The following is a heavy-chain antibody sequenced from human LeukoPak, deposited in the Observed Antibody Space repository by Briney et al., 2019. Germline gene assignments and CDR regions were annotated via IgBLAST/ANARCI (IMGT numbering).Heavy chain of an antibody. J-gene: IGHJ4*02. CDR3: ARIEAAWRDFDY. D-gene: IGHD6-13*01. V-gene: IGHV4-39*01. CDR1: GGSISSSSYF. Sequence: ETVSLTCTVSGGSISSSSYFWGRIRQAPGKGLEWIGSIYYSGRTYYNPSLKSPVTISVDTSKNQFSLKLSSVTAADTAVYYCARIEAAWRDFDYWGQGTLVTVSS. CDR2: IYYSGRT.